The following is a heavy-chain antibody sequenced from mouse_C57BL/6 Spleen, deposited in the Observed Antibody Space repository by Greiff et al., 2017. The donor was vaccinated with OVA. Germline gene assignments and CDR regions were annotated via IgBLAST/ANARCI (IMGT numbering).Heavy chain of an antibody. CDR1: GYTFTSYG. Sequence: VKLQQSGAELARPGASVKLSCKASGYTFTSYGISWVKQRTGQGLEWIGEIYPRSGNTYYNEKIKGKATLTADKSSSTAYMELRSLTSEDSAVYFCARSGTEWYFDVWGTGTTVTVSS. J-gene: IGHJ1*03. CDR2: IYPRSGNT. V-gene: IGHV1-81*01. D-gene: IGHD4-1*01. CDR3: ARSGTEWYFDV.